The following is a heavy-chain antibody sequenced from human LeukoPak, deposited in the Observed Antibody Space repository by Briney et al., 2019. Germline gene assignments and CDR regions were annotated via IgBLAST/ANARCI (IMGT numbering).Heavy chain of an antibody. D-gene: IGHD6-13*01. J-gene: IGHJ4*02. CDR1: GFTFSSYG. CDR3: AKDLTRITPIAAAGDFDY. CDR2: IRYDVSNK. V-gene: IGHV3-30*02. Sequence: PGGSLRLSCAASGFTFSSYGMHWVRQAPGKGLEWVAFIRYDVSNKYYADSLKGRFTISRDNSKNTLYLEMNSLRAEDTAVYYCAKDLTRITPIAAAGDFDYWGQGTLVTVYS.